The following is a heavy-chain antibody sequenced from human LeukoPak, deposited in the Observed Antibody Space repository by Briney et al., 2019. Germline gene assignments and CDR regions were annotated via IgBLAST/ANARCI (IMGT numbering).Heavy chain of an antibody. D-gene: IGHD1-26*01. CDR1: GGSISSSSYY. CDR3: ARWVVGATTFDY. Sequence: PSETLSLTCTVSGGSISSSSYYWGWIRQPPGKGLEWIGSIYYSGSTYYNPSLKSRVTISVDTSKNQFSLKLSSVTAADTAVYYCARWVVGATTFDYWGQGTLVTVSS. V-gene: IGHV4-39*07. CDR2: IYYSGST. J-gene: IGHJ4*02.